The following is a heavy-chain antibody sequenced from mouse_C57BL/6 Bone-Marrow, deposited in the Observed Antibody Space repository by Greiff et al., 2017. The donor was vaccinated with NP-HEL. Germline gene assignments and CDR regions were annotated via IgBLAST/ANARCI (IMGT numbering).Heavy chain of an antibody. CDR2: INPNNGGT. CDR3: ARGGYYGSSYPYYFDY. CDR1: GYTFTDYY. D-gene: IGHD1-1*01. Sequence: EVQLQQSGPELVKPGASVKISCKASGYTFTDYYMNWVKQSHGKSLEWIGDINPNNGGTSYNQKFKGKATLTVDKSSSTAYMELRSLTSEDSAVYYCARGGYYGSSYPYYFDYWGQGTTLTVSS. J-gene: IGHJ2*01. V-gene: IGHV1-26*01.